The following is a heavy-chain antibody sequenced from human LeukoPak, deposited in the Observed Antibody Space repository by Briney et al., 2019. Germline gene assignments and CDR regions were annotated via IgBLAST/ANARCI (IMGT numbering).Heavy chain of an antibody. Sequence: GGSLRPSCAGSGLTLRSYGMTWVRQAPGKGLEWVSSISGNGGVTTYADSVKGRFTMSRDNSRNTLYLQMDSLRAEDTAVYYCAKDPNGDYIGAFDAWGQGTMVTVSS. CDR3: AKDPNGDYIGAFDA. CDR1: GLTLRSYG. J-gene: IGHJ3*01. D-gene: IGHD2-8*01. V-gene: IGHV3-23*01. CDR2: ISGNGGVT.